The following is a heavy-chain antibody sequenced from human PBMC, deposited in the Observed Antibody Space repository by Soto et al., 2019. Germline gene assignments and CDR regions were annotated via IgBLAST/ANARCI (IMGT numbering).Heavy chain of an antibody. CDR1: GFTFSTYW. CDR3: VCGGNFFVY. J-gene: IGHJ4*02. Sequence: EVQLVESGGGLVQPGGSLRLSCAASGFTFSTYWMTWVRRPPGKGLEWVANLDQAGSERYYVDSVRGRFTISRDNAKNSLYLQMNSLRAEDTVVYYCVCGGNFFVYWGQGTLVTVSP. D-gene: IGHD3-16*01. CDR2: LDQAGSER. V-gene: IGHV3-7*01.